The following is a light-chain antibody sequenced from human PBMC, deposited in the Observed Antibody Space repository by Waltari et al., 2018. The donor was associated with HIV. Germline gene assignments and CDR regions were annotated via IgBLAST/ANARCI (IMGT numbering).Light chain of an antibody. J-gene: IGLJ1*01. V-gene: IGLV1-47*01. CDR1: SSNIGSNY. CDR3: AAWDDSLSGYV. Sequence: QSVLTQPPSASGTPGQRVTISCSGSSSNIGSNYGYWYQQLPGTAPKPLIYRNNQRPSGGPDRSSGSKCGTAASLAISGLRSEDEADYYCAAWDDSLSGYVFGTGTKVTVL. CDR2: RNN.